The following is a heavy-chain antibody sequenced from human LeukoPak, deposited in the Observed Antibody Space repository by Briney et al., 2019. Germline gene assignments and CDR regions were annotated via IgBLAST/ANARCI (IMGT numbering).Heavy chain of an antibody. CDR3: AREAHYDSSSFDY. V-gene: IGHV3-66*01. Sequence: PGGSLRLSCAASGFTVSSNYMSWVRQAPGKGLEWVSVIYSGGSTYYADSVKGRFTISRDNSKNTLYLQMNSLRAEDTAVYYCAREAHYDSSSFDYWGQGTLVTVSS. J-gene: IGHJ4*02. CDR2: IYSGGST. D-gene: IGHD3-22*01. CDR1: GFTVSSNY.